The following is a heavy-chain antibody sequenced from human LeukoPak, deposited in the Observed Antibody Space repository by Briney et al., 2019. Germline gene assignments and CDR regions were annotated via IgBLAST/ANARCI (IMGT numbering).Heavy chain of an antibody. Sequence: QSGGSLRLSCTTSGFTFGDYAMSWVRQAPGKGLEWVAVISYDGSTKYYADSVKGRFTISRDNSKNTLYLQMNSLRTEDTAVYYCARDMVLGMTGTMRYYGLDVWGQGTTVTVSS. J-gene: IGHJ6*02. D-gene: IGHD1-7*01. CDR1: GFTFGDYA. V-gene: IGHV3-30*04. CDR2: ISYDGSTK. CDR3: ARDMVLGMTGTMRYYGLDV.